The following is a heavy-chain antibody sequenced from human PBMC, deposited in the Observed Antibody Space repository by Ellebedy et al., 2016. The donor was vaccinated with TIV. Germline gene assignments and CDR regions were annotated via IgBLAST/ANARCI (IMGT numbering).Heavy chain of an antibody. CDR1: GYTFTGYY. J-gene: IGHJ4*02. D-gene: IGHD6-13*01. CDR2: INPNSGGT. Sequence: ASVKVSCKASGYTFTGYYMHWVRQAPGQGLEWMGWINPNSGGTNYAQKFQGRVTMTRDTSIRTAYMELSRLGSDDPAVYYCARGYTRSYSSSWYLGYWGQGTLVTVSS. CDR3: ARGYTRSYSSSWYLGY. V-gene: IGHV1-2*02.